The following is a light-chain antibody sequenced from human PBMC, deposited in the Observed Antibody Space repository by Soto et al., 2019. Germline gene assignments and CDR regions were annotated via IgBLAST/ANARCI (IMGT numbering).Light chain of an antibody. J-gene: IGKJ1*01. CDR2: DVS. CDR1: QTISSW. V-gene: IGKV1-5*01. Sequence: DIQMTQSPSTLSGSVGDVVTITCRASQTISSWLAWYQQKPGKAPKLLIYDVSSLQTGVPSRFSGSGSGTEFTLTISSLQPDDFATYYCQQFNTYFRTFGQGTKVDIK. CDR3: QQFNTYFRT.